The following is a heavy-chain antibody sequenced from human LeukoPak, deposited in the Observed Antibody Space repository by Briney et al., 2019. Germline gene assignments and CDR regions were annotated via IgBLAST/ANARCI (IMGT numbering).Heavy chain of an antibody. Sequence: ASVKVSCKASGGTFSSYAISWVRQAPGQGLEWMGWISAYNGNTNYAQKLQGRVTMTTDTSTSTAYMELRSLRSDDTAVYYCARAEYDFWSGYSYYFDYWGQGTLVTVSS. CDR2: ISAYNGNT. CDR1: GGTFSSYA. D-gene: IGHD3-3*01. V-gene: IGHV1-18*01. J-gene: IGHJ4*02. CDR3: ARAEYDFWSGYSYYFDY.